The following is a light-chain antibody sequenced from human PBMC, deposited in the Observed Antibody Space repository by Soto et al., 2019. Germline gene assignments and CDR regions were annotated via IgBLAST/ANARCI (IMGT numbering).Light chain of an antibody. CDR3: QQYTTSPFT. V-gene: IGKV3-20*01. CDR2: GAS. Sequence: LSPGERATLYCRASQSVGSNYLAWYQQKPGQAPRVLIYGASSRATGIPDRFSGSGSGADFTLTISRLEPEDFAVYYCQQYTTSPFTFGPGTKVDSK. J-gene: IGKJ3*01. CDR1: QSVGSNY.